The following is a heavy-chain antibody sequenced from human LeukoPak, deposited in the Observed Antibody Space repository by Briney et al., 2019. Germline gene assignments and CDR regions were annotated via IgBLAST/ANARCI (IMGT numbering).Heavy chain of an antibody. J-gene: IGHJ4*02. V-gene: IGHV5-51*01. D-gene: IGHD1-7*01. CDR1: GYTFTNYW. CDR3: ARGNGNYFGAFDI. Sequence: GESLKIPCKASGYTFTNYWIGWARQMPGKGLEWMGIIYPGDSDTTYSPSFQGQVTFSGDKSISTAYLQCSSLKASDTAMYYCARGNGNYFGAFDIWGQGTLVTVSS. CDR2: IYPGDSDT.